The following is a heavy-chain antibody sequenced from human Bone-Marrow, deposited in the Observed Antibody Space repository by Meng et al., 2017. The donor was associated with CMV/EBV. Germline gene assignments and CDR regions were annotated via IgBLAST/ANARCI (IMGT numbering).Heavy chain of an antibody. Sequence: SVKVSCKASGGTFSSYAISWVRQAPGQGLEWMGGIIPIFGTANYAQKFQGRVTITTDESTSTAYMELSSLRSEDTAGYYCASPGGLGYCSSTSCQGTYCYGMDVWGQGTTVTVSS. CDR3: ASPGGLGYCSSTSCQGTYCYGMDV. V-gene: IGHV1-69*05. J-gene: IGHJ6*02. CDR1: GGTFSSYA. D-gene: IGHD2-2*01. CDR2: IIPIFGTA.